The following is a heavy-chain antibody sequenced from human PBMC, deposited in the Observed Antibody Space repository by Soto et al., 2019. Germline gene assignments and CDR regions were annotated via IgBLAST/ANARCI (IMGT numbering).Heavy chain of an antibody. V-gene: IGHV4-39*01. Sequence: SETLSLTCTVSGGSISSSSYYWGWIRQPPGKGLEWIGSIYYSGSTYYNPSLKSRVTISVDTSKNQFSLKLSSVTAAATAVYYCGGSGGSYAHFSCWRQGNLIAVSS. CDR3: GGSGGSYAHFSC. CDR1: GGSISSSSYY. J-gene: IGHJ4*02. CDR2: IYYSGST. D-gene: IGHD2-15*01.